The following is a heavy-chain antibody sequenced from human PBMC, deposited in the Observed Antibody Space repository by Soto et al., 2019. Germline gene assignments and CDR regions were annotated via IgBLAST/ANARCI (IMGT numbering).Heavy chain of an antibody. Sequence: PGGSLRLSCAASGFTFSSYSMNWVRQAPGKGLEWVSYISSSSSSIYYADSVKGRVTISRDNAKNSLYLQMNSLRAEDTAVYYCARGTQYSSSWYEIDYWGQGTRVTVSS. CDR3: ARGTQYSSSWYEIDY. D-gene: IGHD6-13*01. V-gene: IGHV3-48*01. J-gene: IGHJ4*02. CDR1: GFTFSSYS. CDR2: ISSSSSSI.